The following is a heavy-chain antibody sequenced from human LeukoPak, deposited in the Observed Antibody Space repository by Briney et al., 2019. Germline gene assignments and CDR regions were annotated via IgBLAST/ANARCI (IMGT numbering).Heavy chain of an antibody. CDR3: ARVAHYGGYN. J-gene: IGHJ4*02. CDR1: GGSFSGYY. D-gene: IGHD4-17*01. Sequence: SETLSLTCAVYGGSFSGYYWSWIRQPPGKGLEWIGEINHSGSTNYNPSLKSRVTISVDTSKNQFSLKLSSVTAADTAVYYCARVAHYGGYNWGQGPLVTVSS. CDR2: INHSGST. V-gene: IGHV4-34*01.